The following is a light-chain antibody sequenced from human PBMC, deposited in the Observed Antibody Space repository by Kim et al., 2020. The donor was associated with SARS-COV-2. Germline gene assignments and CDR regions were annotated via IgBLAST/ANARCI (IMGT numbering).Light chain of an antibody. CDR2: VKSDGGY. CDR1: SGHSNYA. CDR3: QTWGTGMV. J-gene: IGLJ2*01. Sequence: QLVLTQSPSSSASLGASVKLTCTLTSGHSNYAIAWHQQRPEKGPRYLMKVKSDGGYTRGDGIPDRFSASSSGAERYLTISNLRSEDEADYYCQTWGTGMVFGGGTQLTVL. V-gene: IGLV4-69*01.